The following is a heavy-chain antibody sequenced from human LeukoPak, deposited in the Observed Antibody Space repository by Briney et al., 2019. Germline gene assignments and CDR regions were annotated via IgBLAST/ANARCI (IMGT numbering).Heavy chain of an antibody. CDR3: AKGALAAAGSGFEY. J-gene: IGHJ4*02. D-gene: IGHD6-13*01. Sequence: PGGSLRLSCAASGFTFSSYAMSWVRQAPGKGLEWVSAISGSGGSTYYADSVKGRFTISRDNSKNTVHLQMNSLRADDTALYYCAKGALAAAGSGFEYWGQGTLVTVFS. CDR2: ISGSGGST. CDR1: GFTFSSYA. V-gene: IGHV3-23*01.